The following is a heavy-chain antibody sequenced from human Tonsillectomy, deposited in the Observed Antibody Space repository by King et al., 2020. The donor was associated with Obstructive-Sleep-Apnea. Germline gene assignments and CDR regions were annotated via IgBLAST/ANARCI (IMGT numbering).Heavy chain of an antibody. CDR2: IYHSGST. D-gene: IGHD4-17*01. V-gene: IGHV4-38-2*02. CDR1: GYSISSGYY. CDR3: ARDDYGDNSPYYYYYGMDV. Sequence: VQLQESGPGLVKPSETLSLTCTVSGYSISSGYYWGWIRQPPGKGLEWIGSIYHSGSTYYNPSLKCRVTISVDTSKNQFSLKLSSVTAADTAVYYCARDDYGDNSPYYYYYGMDVWGQGTTVTVSS. J-gene: IGHJ6*02.